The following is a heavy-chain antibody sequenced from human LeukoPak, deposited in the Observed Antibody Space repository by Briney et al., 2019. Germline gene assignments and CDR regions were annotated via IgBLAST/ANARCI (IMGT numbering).Heavy chain of an antibody. V-gene: IGHV3-23*01. CDR1: GFTFSSRDW. CDR3: AKAGGSSSGWFGF. Sequence: PGGSLRLSCVASGFTFSSRDWMTWVRQAPGKGLEWVSGISGSGGTTYYADSVKGRFTISRDNSKNTLYLQMNSLRAEDTAVYYCAKAGGSSSGWFGFWGQGTLVTVSS. J-gene: IGHJ4*02. CDR2: ISGSGGTT. D-gene: IGHD6-19*01.